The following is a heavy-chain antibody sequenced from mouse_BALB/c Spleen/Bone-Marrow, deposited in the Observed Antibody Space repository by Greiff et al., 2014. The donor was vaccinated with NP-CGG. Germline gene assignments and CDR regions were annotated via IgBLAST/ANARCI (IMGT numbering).Heavy chain of an antibody. D-gene: IGHD4-1*01. V-gene: IGHV5-9-3*01. Sequence: EVQRVESGGGLVKPGGSLKLSCAASGFTFSSYAMSWVRQTPEKRLEWVATISSGGRYTYYLDSVKGRFTISRDNAKNTLYLQMRSLRSEEAAMYYCAGHKANWEGFVYWGQGTLVTVSA. CDR2: ISSGGRYT. CDR3: AGHKANWEGFVY. J-gene: IGHJ3*01. CDR1: GFTFSSYA.